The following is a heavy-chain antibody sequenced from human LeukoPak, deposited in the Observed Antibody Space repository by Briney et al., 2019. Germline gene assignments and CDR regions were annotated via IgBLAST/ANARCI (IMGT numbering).Heavy chain of an antibody. Sequence: SETLSLTCTVSGGSISSYYWSWIRQPPGKGLEWIGYIYYSGSTNYKPSLKSRVTISVDTSKNQFSLKLTSVTPADTAVYYCARTAKYYYGSETYYFFDYWGQGTLVTVSS. V-gene: IGHV4-59*01. CDR3: ARTAKYYYGSETYYFFDY. J-gene: IGHJ4*02. CDR2: IYYSGST. D-gene: IGHD3-10*01. CDR1: GGSISSYY.